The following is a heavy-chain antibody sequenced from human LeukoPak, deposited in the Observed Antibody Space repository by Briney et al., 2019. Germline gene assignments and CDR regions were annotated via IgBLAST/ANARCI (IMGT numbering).Heavy chain of an antibody. CDR3: AELGITMIGGV. CDR2: TSSSCSTI. CDR1: GFTFSSYE. J-gene: IGHJ6*04. V-gene: IGHV3-48*03. Sequence: GGSLRLSCAASGFTFSSYEMNWVRQAPGKGLEWVSYTSSSCSTIYYADSVKGRFTISRDTAKNSLYMQLNRLRAEDTAVYYCAELGITMIGGVWGNGTTLTISS. D-gene: IGHD3-10*02.